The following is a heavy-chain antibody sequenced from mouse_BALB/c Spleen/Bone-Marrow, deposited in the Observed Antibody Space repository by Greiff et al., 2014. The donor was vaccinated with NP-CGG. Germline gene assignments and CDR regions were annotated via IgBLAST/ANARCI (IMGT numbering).Heavy chain of an antibody. CDR2: IRNKAKGYTT. J-gene: IGHJ1*01. CDR3: ARDRNNDIHWYLDV. V-gene: IGHV7-3*02. Sequence: VQLKESGGGLVQPGGSLRLSCATSGFTFSDYYMSWVRQPPGKALEWLGFIRNKAKGYTTEYIPSVKGRFTISRDNSQSMLYPQMNTLRAEDSATYYCARDRNNDIHWYLDVWGAGTTVTVSS. CDR1: GFTFSDYY. D-gene: IGHD2-12*01.